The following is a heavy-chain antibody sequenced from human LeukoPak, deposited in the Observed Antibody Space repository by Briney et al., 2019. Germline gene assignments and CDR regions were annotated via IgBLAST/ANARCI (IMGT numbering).Heavy chain of an antibody. Sequence: GASVKVSCKASGYTFTSYDMHWVRQAPGQGLEWIGIFYPSGDSTSYAQKFQGRVAMTRDTSTSTVYMELSSLGSEDTAVYYCASVLYCGADCYSGRYFFDYWGQGTLVTVSS. D-gene: IGHD2-21*02. V-gene: IGHV1-46*01. CDR3: ASVLYCGADCYSGRYFFDY. CDR2: FYPSGDST. J-gene: IGHJ4*02. CDR1: GYTFTSYD.